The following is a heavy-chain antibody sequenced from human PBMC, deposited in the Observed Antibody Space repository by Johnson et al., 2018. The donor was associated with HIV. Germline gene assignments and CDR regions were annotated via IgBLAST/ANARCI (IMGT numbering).Heavy chain of an antibody. Sequence: QVQLVESGGGVVQPGRSLRLSCAASGFTFSSYAMHWVRQAPGKGLEWVAVISYDGSNKYYADSVKGRFTISRDSSKNTLYLQMNSLRAEDTAVYYCAKEQWFGELFSAFDIWGQGTMVTVSS. CDR1: GFTFSSYA. CDR3: AKEQWFGELFSAFDI. D-gene: IGHD3-10*01. CDR2: ISYDGSNK. J-gene: IGHJ3*02. V-gene: IGHV3-30-3*01.